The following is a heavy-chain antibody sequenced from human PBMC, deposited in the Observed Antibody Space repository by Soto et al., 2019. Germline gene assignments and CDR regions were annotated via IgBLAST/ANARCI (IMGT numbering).Heavy chain of an antibody. D-gene: IGHD6-6*01. V-gene: IGHV3-21*01. CDR1: GFTFISYS. CDR2: ISSSSSYI. CDR3: ARDLAARPDFDY. J-gene: IGHJ4*02. Sequence: GGSLRLSCAPTGFTFISYSMNWVRQAPGKGLEWVSSISSSSSYIYYADSVKGRFTISRDNAKNSLYLQMNSLRAEDTAVYYCARDLAARPDFDYWGQET.